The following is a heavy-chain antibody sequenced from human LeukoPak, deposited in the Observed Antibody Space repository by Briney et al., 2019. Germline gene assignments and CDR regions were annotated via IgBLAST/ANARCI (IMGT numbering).Heavy chain of an antibody. D-gene: IGHD3-22*01. CDR3: ARVTSRADYYDSSGYMTPFDY. Sequence: SETLSLTCAVYGGSFSGYYWSWIRQPPGKGLEWIGEINHSGSTNYNPSLKSGATISGDTSKDQFSLKLSAVTAADTAVSYCARVTSRADYYDSSGYMTPFDYWGQGTLVTVSS. J-gene: IGHJ4*02. V-gene: IGHV4-34*01. CDR1: GGSFSGYY. CDR2: INHSGST.